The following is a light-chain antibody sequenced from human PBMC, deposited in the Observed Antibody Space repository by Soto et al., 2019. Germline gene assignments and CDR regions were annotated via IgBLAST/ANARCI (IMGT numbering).Light chain of an antibody. J-gene: IGKJ1*01. CDR2: KAY. CDR3: QHYNSYADA. V-gene: IGKV1-5*03. Sequence: DIQMTQSPSTLSGSVGDRVTITCRASQTISSWLAWYQQKPGKAPKLLIYKAYTLKSGVPSRFSGSGSGTEFTLTISSLQPDDFAPYYCQHYNSYADAFGQGTKVELK. CDR1: QTISSW.